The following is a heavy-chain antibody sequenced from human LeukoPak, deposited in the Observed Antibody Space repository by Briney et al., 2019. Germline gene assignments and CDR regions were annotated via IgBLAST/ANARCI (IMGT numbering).Heavy chain of an antibody. CDR1: GGSFSGYY. V-gene: IGHV4-34*01. J-gene: IGHJ5*02. Sequence: KPSETLSLTCAVYGGSFSGYYWSWIRQPPGKGLEWIGEINHSGSTNYNPSLKSRVTISVDTSKNQFSLKLSSVTAADTAVYYCARGYCSSTSCFAPYWFDPWGQGTLVTVSS. CDR2: INHSGST. D-gene: IGHD2-2*01. CDR3: ARGYCSSTSCFAPYWFDP.